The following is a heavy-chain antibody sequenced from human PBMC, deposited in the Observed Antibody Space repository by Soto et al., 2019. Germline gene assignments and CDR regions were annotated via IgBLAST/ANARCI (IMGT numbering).Heavy chain of an antibody. D-gene: IGHD3-9*01. Sequence: GASVKVSCKASGYTFTSYGISWVRQAPGQGLEWMGWISAYNGNTNYAQKLQGRVTMTTDTSTSTAYMELRSLRSDDTAVYYCAREGYDILTGYYRPDYWGQGTLVTVSS. V-gene: IGHV1-18*01. CDR1: GYTFTSYG. CDR3: AREGYDILTGYYRPDY. CDR2: ISAYNGNT. J-gene: IGHJ4*02.